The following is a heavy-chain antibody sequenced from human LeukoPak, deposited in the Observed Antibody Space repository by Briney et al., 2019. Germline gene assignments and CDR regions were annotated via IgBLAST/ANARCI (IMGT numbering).Heavy chain of an antibody. CDR3: ARAGVTYYYDSRGGWFDP. D-gene: IGHD3-22*01. CDR1: GGSISSYY. Sequence: SETLSLTCTVSGGSISSYYWSWIRQPPGKGLEWIGYIYYSGSTNYNPSLKSRVTISVDTSKNQFSLKLSSVTAADTAVYYCARAGVTYYYDSRGGWFDPWGQGTLVTVSS. CDR2: IYYSGST. J-gene: IGHJ5*02. V-gene: IGHV4-59*01.